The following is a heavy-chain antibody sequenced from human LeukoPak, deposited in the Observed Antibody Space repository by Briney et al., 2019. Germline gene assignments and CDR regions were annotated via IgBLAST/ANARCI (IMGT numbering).Heavy chain of an antibody. D-gene: IGHD1-26*01. J-gene: IGHJ3*02. CDR1: GFTFDDYA. V-gene: IGHV3-23*01. CDR2: ISASGITT. CDR3: AKGSQGINDAFDI. Sequence: PGRSLRLSCAASGFTFDDYAMHWVRQAPGKGLEWVSGISASGITTYYADSVKGRFTISRDNSKNTLYLQMNSLRAEDTAVYYCAKGSQGINDAFDIWGQGTMVTVSS.